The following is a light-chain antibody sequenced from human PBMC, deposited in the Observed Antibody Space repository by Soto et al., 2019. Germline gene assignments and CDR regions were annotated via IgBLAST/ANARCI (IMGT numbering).Light chain of an antibody. V-gene: IGKV1-17*01. CDR3: QQLNSYPIT. CDR1: QTVSKF. J-gene: IGKJ5*01. Sequence: DVQMTQSPSSLSASVGDSVTIACRASQTVSKFVNWYQQKPGKVPDLLIYSASTLYSGVPSRFSGSGSGTEFTLTISSLQPEDFATYYCQQLNSYPITFGQGTRLEIK. CDR2: SAS.